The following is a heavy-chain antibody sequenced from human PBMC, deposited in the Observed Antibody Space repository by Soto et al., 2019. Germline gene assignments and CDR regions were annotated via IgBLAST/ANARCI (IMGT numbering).Heavy chain of an antibody. CDR2: ISGSGGST. CDR1: VFTFISYA. Sequence: GWSLRLACAASVFTFISYAMSWVRQAPGKGLEWVSAISGSGGSTYYADSVKGRFTISRDNSKNTLYLQMNSLRAEDTAVYYCAKAWELRYGMDVWGQGTTVTVSS. V-gene: IGHV3-23*01. J-gene: IGHJ6*02. D-gene: IGHD1-26*01. CDR3: AKAWELRYGMDV.